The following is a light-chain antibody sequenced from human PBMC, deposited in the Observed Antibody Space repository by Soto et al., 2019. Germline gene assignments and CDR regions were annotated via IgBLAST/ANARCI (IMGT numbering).Light chain of an antibody. J-gene: IGLJ1*01. CDR3: SSYTTSSTVV. CDR2: EVT. CDR1: GSDVGGYNF. V-gene: IGLV2-14*03. Sequence: QSALIQPPSVSGSPGQSVTISCTGTGSDVGGYNFVSWYQQLPGKAPKLMIYEVTSRPSGVSNRFSGSKSGNTASLTISGLQPEDEAEYYCSSYTTSSTVVFGTGTKVTVL.